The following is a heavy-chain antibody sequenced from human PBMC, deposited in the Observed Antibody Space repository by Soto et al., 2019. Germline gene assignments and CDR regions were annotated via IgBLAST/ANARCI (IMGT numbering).Heavy chain of an antibody. V-gene: IGHV1-46*01. J-gene: IGHJ6*02. D-gene: IGHD2-2*01. Sequence: ASVKVSCKASGYTFTSYYMHWVRQAPGQGLEWMGIINPSGGSTSYAQKFQGRVTMTRDTSTSTVYMELSSLRSEDTAVYYCARQRVVVVPAAFYYYGMDVWGHGTTVTVSS. CDR1: GYTFTSYY. CDR2: INPSGGST. CDR3: ARQRVVVVPAAFYYYGMDV.